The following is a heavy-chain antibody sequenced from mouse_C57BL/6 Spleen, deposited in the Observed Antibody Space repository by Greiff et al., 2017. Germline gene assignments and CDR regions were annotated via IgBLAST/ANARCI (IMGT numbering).Heavy chain of an antibody. V-gene: IGHV5-4*03. D-gene: IGHD2-1*01. CDR3: ARSYGNFPMDY. J-gene: IGHJ4*01. CDR1: GFTFSSYA. Sequence: EVKLVESGGGLVKPGGSLKLSCAASGFTFSSYAMSWVRQTPEKRLEWVATISDGGSYTYYPENVKGRFTISRDNAKNNLYLQMSHLKSEDTAMYYCARSYGNFPMDYWGQGTSVTVSS. CDR2: ISDGGSYT.